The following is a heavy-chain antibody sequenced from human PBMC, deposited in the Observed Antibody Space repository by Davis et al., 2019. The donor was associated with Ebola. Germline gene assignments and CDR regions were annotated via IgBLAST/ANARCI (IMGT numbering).Heavy chain of an antibody. V-gene: IGHV3-73*01. CDR2: IRDKANNYAT. D-gene: IGHD2-8*02. CDR1: GFTFSGSA. Sequence: GGSLRLSCAASGFTFSGSAMHWVRQASGRGLEWVGRIRDKANNYATAYTPSVKGRFTISRDDSKNTAYLQMNGLKIEDTAIYYCSRHTDWGQGTLVTVSS. CDR3: SRHTD. J-gene: IGHJ4*02.